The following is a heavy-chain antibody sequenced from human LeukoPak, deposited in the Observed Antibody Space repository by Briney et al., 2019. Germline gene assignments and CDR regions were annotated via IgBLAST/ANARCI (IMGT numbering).Heavy chain of an antibody. D-gene: IGHD1-1*01. V-gene: IGHV3-11*04. Sequence: GGSLRLSCAASGFTFSDYYMSWIRQAPGKGLEWVSYISSSGSTIYYADSAKGRFTISRDNAKNSLYLQMNSLRAEDTAVYYCARDKGTSRQPNWFDPWGQGTLVTVSS. CDR2: ISSSGSTI. J-gene: IGHJ5*02. CDR3: ARDKGTSRQPNWFDP. CDR1: GFTFSDYY.